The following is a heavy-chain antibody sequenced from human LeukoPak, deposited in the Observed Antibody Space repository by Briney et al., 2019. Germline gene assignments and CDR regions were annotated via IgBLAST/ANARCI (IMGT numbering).Heavy chain of an antibody. CDR3: ARAGPYGDYSFDY. J-gene: IGHJ4*02. V-gene: IGHV4-34*01. CDR2: INHSGST. Sequence: SETLSLTCAVYGGSFSGYYWSWIRQPPGKGLEWIGEINHSGSTNYNPSLKSRVTISVDTSKNQFSLKLSSVTAADTAVYYCARAGPYGDYSFDYWGQGTLVTVSS. D-gene: IGHD4-17*01. CDR1: GGSFSGYY.